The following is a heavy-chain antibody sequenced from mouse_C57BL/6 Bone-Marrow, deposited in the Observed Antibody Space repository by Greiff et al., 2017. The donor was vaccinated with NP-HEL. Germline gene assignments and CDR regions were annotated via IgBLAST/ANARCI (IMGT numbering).Heavy chain of an antibody. D-gene: IGHD2-4*01. CDR2: ISSGGSYT. CDR1: GFTFSSYG. Sequence: QVVESGGDLVKPGGSLKLSCAASGFTFSSYGMSWVRQTPDKRLEWVATISSGGSYTYYPDSVKGRFTLSRDNAKNTLYLQMSSLKSEDTAMYYCASPYDYDVAWFAYWGQGTLVTVSA. J-gene: IGHJ3*01. V-gene: IGHV5-6*01. CDR3: ASPYDYDVAWFAY.